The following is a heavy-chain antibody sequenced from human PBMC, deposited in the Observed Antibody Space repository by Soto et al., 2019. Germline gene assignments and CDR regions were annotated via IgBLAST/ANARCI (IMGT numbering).Heavy chain of an antibody. CDR3: ARTSGVVFDL. D-gene: IGHD3-10*01. CDR1: GFTFSGYW. Sequence: EVQLVESGGGLVQPGGSLRLSCIASGFTFSGYWMSWVRQTPGKGLEWVANVKQDGSDKQYVDSVRGRLTISRDNAKDSVFLQMNFRRAEDTAVYYCARTSGVVFDLWGQGTMVTVSS. CDR2: VKQDGSDK. J-gene: IGHJ3*01. V-gene: IGHV3-7*01.